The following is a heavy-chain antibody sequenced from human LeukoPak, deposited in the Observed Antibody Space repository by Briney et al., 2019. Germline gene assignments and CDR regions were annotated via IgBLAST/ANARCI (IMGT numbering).Heavy chain of an antibody. D-gene: IGHD4/OR15-4a*01. CDR1: GGSLGDYY. CDR2: IWYSGFT. Sequence: SETLSLTCAVYGGSLGDYYWSGIRQPPGKGLEWIGYIWYSGFTYYNPSLKSRVTISVDTSKDQFFLKLSSVTAADTAMYYCARVRDWFDPWGQGTLVTVSP. V-gene: IGHV4-31*11. CDR3: ARVRDWFDP. J-gene: IGHJ5*02.